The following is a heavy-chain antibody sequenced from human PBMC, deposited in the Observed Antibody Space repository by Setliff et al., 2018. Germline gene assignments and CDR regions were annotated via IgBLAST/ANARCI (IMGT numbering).Heavy chain of an antibody. V-gene: IGHV1-69*06. CDR1: GGTFGSYA. Sequence: SVKVSCKASGGTFGSYAISWVRQAPGQGLEWMGRIIPIFGTANYAQKFQGRVTITADKSTSTAYMELSSLRSEDTAVYYCAREPLGYCSSTSCYLSDYYYYYMDVWGKGTTVTVSS. CDR3: AREPLGYCSSTSCYLSDYYYYYMDV. CDR2: IIPIFGTA. J-gene: IGHJ6*03. D-gene: IGHD2-2*01.